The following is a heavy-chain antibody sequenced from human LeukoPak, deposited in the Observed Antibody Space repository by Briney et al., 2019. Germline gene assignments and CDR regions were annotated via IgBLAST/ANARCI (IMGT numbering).Heavy chain of an antibody. V-gene: IGHV3-30-3*01. CDR1: GFTFSRYA. D-gene: IGHD7-27*01. Sequence: GGSLRLSCAASGFTFSRYAMHWVRQAPGKGLEWVAFISYDGTNKYFADSVKGRFTISRDNSKNTLYLQMNSLRAEDTALYYCAREILTGYAFDIWGQGTMVTVSA. CDR3: AREILTGYAFDI. J-gene: IGHJ3*02. CDR2: ISYDGTNK.